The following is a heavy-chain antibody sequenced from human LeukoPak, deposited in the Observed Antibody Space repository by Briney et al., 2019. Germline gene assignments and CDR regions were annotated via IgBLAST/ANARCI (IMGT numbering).Heavy chain of an antibody. V-gene: IGHV3-48*02. CDR3: ARGGDSSGYYAAFDI. CDR2: ISSSSGII. Sequence: GGSLRLSCAASGFTFSSYSMNWVRQAPGKGLEWLSYISSSSGIIYYADSVKGRFTISRDNAKNSLYLQMNSLRDEDTAVYYCARGGDSSGYYAAFDIWGQGTMVTVSS. D-gene: IGHD3-22*01. J-gene: IGHJ3*02. CDR1: GFTFSSYS.